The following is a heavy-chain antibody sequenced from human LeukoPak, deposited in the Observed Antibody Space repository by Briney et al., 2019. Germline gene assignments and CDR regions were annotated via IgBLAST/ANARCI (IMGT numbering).Heavy chain of an antibody. V-gene: IGHV3-21*01. J-gene: IGHJ6*02. CDR3: ARVRAGYCTSTSCYTGMDV. CDR2: ISSSSSYI. D-gene: IGHD2-2*01. Sequence: GGSLRLSCAASGFTFSSYSMNWVHQAPGKGLEWVSSISSSSSYIYYADSVRGRFTISRDNSKFTLYMQMNSLRAEDTAVYYCARVRAGYCTSTSCYTGMDVWGQGTTVTVSS. CDR1: GFTFSSYS.